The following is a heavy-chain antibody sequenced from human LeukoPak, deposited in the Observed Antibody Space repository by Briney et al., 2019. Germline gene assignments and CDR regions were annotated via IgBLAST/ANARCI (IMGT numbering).Heavy chain of an antibody. J-gene: IGHJ4*02. D-gene: IGHD1-1*01. CDR3: ARTGGGAGY. CDR1: GFTFSSYS. Sequence: GGSLRLSCAASGFTFSSYSMNWVRQAPGKGLEWVSYISSSSSTIYYADSVKGRFTISRDNAKNSLYLQMNSLRAEDTAVYYCARTGGGAGYWGQGTLITVSS. V-gene: IGHV3-48*04. CDR2: ISSSSSTI.